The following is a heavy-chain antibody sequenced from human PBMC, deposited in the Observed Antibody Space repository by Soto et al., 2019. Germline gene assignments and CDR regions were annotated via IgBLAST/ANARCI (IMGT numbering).Heavy chain of an antibody. V-gene: IGHV4-59*01. CDR1: GGSISSYY. CDR2: IYDSGST. D-gene: IGHD2-2*01. Sequence: SETLSLTCTVSGGSISSYYWSWIRQPPGKGLEWIGYIYDSGSTNYNPSLKSRVTISVATSKNQFSLKLSSVTAADTAVYYCARGPSCSSTSGYPRKYYFDYWGQGTLVTVSS. CDR3: ARGPSCSSTSGYPRKYYFDY. J-gene: IGHJ4*02.